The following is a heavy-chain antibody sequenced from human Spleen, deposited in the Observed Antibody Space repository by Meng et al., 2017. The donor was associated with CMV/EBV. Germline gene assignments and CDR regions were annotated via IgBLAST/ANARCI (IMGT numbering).Heavy chain of an antibody. D-gene: IGHD1-26*01. Sequence: LSLTCAASGFTFSRSGMHWVRQAPGKGLEWVALIWSDGSNKYYSDSVKGRFTISRDNSRNTLYLQMDSLRAEDTAVYYCAKDSGNCYFDYWGQGTLVTVSS. CDR2: IWSDGSNK. CDR1: GFTFSRSG. V-gene: IGHV3-33*06. J-gene: IGHJ4*02. CDR3: AKDSGNCYFDY.